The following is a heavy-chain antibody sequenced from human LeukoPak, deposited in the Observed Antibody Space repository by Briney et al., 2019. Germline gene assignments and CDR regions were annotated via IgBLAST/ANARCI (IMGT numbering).Heavy chain of an antibody. CDR2: IYYSGST. CDR1: GGSISSYY. D-gene: IGHD2-15*01. CDR3: ARNKGYCSGGSCYSHYFDY. V-gene: IGHV4-59*01. Sequence: PSETLSLTCTVSGGSISSYYWSWIRQPPGKGLEWIGYIYYSGSTNYNPSLKSRVTISVDTSKNQFSLKLSSATAADTAVHYCARNKGYCSGGSCYSHYFDYWGQGTLVTVPS. J-gene: IGHJ4*02.